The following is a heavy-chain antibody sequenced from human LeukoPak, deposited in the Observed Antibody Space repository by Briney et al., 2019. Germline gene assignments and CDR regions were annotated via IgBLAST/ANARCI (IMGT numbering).Heavy chain of an antibody. CDR1: GFTFDDYA. J-gene: IGHJ4*02. D-gene: IGHD3-10*01. V-gene: IGHV3-9*01. CDR3: AKGRGGRYYRPFDY. Sequence: GGSLRLSCAASGFTFDDYAMHWVRQAPGKGLEWVSGISWNSGSIGYADSVKGRFTISRDNAKNSLYLQMNGLRAEDTALYYCAKGRGGRYYRPFDYWGQGTLVTVSS. CDR2: ISWNSGSI.